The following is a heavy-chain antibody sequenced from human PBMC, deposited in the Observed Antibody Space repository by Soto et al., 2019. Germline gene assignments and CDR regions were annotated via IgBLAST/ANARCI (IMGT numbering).Heavy chain of an antibody. J-gene: IGHJ6*02. CDR3: VKDEGIEAMDV. V-gene: IGHV3-21*01. CDR2: ITSSGSYV. Sequence: PGGSLRLSCVTSGFTFSRNTMNWVHQAPGKGLEWVASITSSGSYVYYADSVKGRFSASRDNAKNSLSLQMDSLRPDDTAIYFCVKDEGIEAMDVWGQGTTVTVSS. D-gene: IGHD3-3*02. CDR1: GFTFSRNT.